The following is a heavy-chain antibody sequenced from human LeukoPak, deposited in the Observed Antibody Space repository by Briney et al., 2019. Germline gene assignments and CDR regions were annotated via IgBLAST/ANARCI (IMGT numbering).Heavy chain of an antibody. V-gene: IGHV4-61*02. D-gene: IGHD5-18*01. Sequence: SETLSLTCTVSGGSISSGSYYWSWIRQPAGKGLEWIGRIYTSGSTNYNPSLKSRVTISVDTSKNQFSLKLSSVTAADTAVYYCARGLQRSNAFDIWGQGTMVTVSS. CDR2: IYTSGST. J-gene: IGHJ3*02. CDR1: GGSISSGSYY. CDR3: ARGLQRSNAFDI.